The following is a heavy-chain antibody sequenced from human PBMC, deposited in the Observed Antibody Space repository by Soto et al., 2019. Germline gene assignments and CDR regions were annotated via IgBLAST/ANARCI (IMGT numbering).Heavy chain of an antibody. CDR3: ARYSKRVAGTTQHHYYYYYGMDV. V-gene: IGHV4-4*02. CDR2: IYHSGST. J-gene: IGHJ6*02. Sequence: QVQLQESGPGLVKPSGTLSLTCAVSGGSISSSNWWSWVRQPPGKGLEWIGEIYHSGSTNYNPSLKSRVTISVDKSKNQFSLKLSSVTAADTAVYYCARYSKRVAGTTQHHYYYYYGMDVWGQGTTVTVSS. D-gene: IGHD6-19*01. CDR1: GGSISSSNW.